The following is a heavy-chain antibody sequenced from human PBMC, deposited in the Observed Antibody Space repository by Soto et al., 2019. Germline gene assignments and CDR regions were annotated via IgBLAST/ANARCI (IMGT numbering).Heavy chain of an antibody. V-gene: IGHV3-23*01. Sequence: GGSLRLSCAASGFTFSSHAMSWVRQAPGKGLEWVSAISGSGGSTYYADSVKGRFTISRDNSKNTLYLQMNSLRAEDTAVYYCEKVRRRGDFDYWGQGTMVTVSS. CDR1: GFTFSSHA. J-gene: IGHJ4*02. D-gene: IGHD3-10*01. CDR3: EKVRRRGDFDY. CDR2: ISGSGGST.